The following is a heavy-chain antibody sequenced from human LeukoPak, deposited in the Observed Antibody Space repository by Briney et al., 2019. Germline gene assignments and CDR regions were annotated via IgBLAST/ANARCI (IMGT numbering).Heavy chain of an antibody. CDR2: IHYTGST. Sequence: SETLSLTCTVSGGSVSGYFWSWIRHPPARGREGVAHIHYTGSTNYNPSLTSRLMISVDTSTHQSSMKVSSVTAAHTAVYYCARHNHITVTTSSYTSPLDVWGQGTTVSVSS. CDR3: ARHNHITVTTSSYTSPLDV. CDR1: GGSVSGYF. V-gene: IGHV4-59*08. D-gene: IGHD4-11*01. J-gene: IGHJ6*02.